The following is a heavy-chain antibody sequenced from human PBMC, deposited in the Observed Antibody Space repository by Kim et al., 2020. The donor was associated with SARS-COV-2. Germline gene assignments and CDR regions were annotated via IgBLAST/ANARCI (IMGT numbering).Heavy chain of an antibody. Sequence: VRGRFTVSRDNSKNTRYLQMNSLRAEDTAVYYCAKDRGYGSGTFYYYGMDVWGQGTTVTVSS. V-gene: IGHV3-30*02. J-gene: IGHJ6*02. D-gene: IGHD3-10*01. CDR3: AKDRGYGSGTFYYYGMDV.